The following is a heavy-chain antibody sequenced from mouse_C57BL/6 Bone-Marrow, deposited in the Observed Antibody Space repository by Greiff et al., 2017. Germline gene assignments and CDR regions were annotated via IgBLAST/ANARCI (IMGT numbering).Heavy chain of an antibody. CDR1: GYTFTSYW. J-gene: IGHJ2*01. D-gene: IGHD3-2*02. V-gene: IGHV1-64*01. Sequence: VQLQQPGAELVKPGASVKLSCKASGYTFTSYWMHWVKQRPGQGLEWIGMIHPNSGSTNYNEKFKSKATLTVDKSSSTAYMQLSSLTSEDSAVYYCARRRSSGYLDYWGQGTTLTVSS. CDR2: IHPNSGST. CDR3: ARRRSSGYLDY.